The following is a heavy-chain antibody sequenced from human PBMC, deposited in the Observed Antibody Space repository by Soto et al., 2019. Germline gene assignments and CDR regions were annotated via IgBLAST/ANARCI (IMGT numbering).Heavy chain of an antibody. CDR3: ARLSLVRGALNWFDP. D-gene: IGHD3-10*01. J-gene: IGHJ5*02. CDR2: IYYSGST. V-gene: IGHV4-39*01. CDR1: GGSISSTIYY. Sequence: SETLSLTCTVSGGSISSTIYYWGWIRQPPGKGLEWIRSIYYSGSTYYNPSLKSRVTISVDTSKNQLSLQLRSVTAADTAVYYCARLSLVRGALNWFDPWGQGTLVTVSS.